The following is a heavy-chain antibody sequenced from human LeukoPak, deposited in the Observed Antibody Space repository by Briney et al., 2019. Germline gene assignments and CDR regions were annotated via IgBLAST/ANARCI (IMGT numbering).Heavy chain of an antibody. D-gene: IGHD3-16*01. CDR3: ARDHPLWSVSCFRDAFDI. Sequence: ASVKVSCKASGYTFTSYGISWVRQAPGQGLEWMGWISAYNGNTNYAQKLQGRVTMTTDTSTSTAYMELRSLRSDDTAVYYCARDHPLWSVSCFRDAFDIWGQGTMVTVSS. CDR1: GYTFTSYG. CDR2: ISAYNGNT. V-gene: IGHV1-18*01. J-gene: IGHJ3*02.